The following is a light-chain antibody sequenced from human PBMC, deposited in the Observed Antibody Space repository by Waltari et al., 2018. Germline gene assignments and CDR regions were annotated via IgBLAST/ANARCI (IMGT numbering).Light chain of an antibody. Sequence: SSELTQPPSVSVSPGQTASITCSADALPKQYGYWYQQKPGQAPVLVIYKDTERPPGNPERFSGSSSRTTVTLNISGVQAEDGADYYCQSADSSGTYVVFGAGTKLTVL. CDR1: ALPKQY. V-gene: IGLV3-25*03. CDR3: QSADSSGTYVV. CDR2: KDT. J-gene: IGLJ2*01.